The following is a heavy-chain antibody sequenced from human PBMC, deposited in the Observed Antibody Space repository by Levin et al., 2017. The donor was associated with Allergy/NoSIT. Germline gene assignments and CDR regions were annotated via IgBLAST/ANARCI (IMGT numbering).Heavy chain of an antibody. J-gene: IGHJ4*02. Sequence: SCAASGFTFSSYGMHWVRQAPGKGLEWVAVISYDGSNKYYADSVKGRFTISRDNSKNTLYLQMNSLRAEDTAVYYCAKEGRFLYYYGSGSSGPDDYWGQGTLVTVSS. V-gene: IGHV3-30*18. CDR1: GFTFSSYG. CDR2: ISYDGSNK. D-gene: IGHD3-10*01. CDR3: AKEGRFLYYYGSGSSGPDDY.